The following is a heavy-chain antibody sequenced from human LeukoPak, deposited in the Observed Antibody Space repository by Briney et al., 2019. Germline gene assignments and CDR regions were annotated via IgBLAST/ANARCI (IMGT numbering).Heavy chain of an antibody. CDR1: GGSFSGYY. D-gene: IGHD6-13*01. J-gene: IGHJ6*02. CDR2: INHSGST. CDR3: ARGPRYSSSWTHYYYYGMDV. V-gene: IGHV4-34*01. Sequence: ASETLSLTCAVYGGSFSGYYWSWIRQPPGKGLEWIGEINHSGSTNYNPSLKSRVTISVDTSKNQFSLKLSSVTAADTAVYYCARGPRYSSSWTHYYYYGMDVWGQGTTVTVPS.